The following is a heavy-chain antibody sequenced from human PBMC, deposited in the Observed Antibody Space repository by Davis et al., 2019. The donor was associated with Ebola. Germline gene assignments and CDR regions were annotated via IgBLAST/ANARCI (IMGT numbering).Heavy chain of an antibody. Sequence: PGRSLRLSCAASGFTFSSYWMSWVPQAPGKGLEWVANIKQDGSEKYYVDSVKGRFTISRDNAKNSLYLQMNSLRAEDTAVYYCARVERPILRYFDWPRFDYWGQGTLVTVSS. J-gene: IGHJ4*02. V-gene: IGHV3-7*01. CDR1: GFTFSSYW. D-gene: IGHD3-9*01. CDR2: IKQDGSEK. CDR3: ARVERPILRYFDWPRFDY.